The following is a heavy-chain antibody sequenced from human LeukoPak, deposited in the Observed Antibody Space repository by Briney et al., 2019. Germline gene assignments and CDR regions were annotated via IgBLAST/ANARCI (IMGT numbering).Heavy chain of an antibody. J-gene: IGHJ6*02. CDR3: AKDKLGWSGDYVGVGVMDV. V-gene: IGHV3-9*01. CDR2: ISWNSGSI. D-gene: IGHD4-17*01. CDR1: GFTFDDYA. Sequence: GRSLRLACAASGFTFDDYAMHWVRQAPGKGLEWVSGISWNSGSIGYADSVKGRFTISRDNAKNSLYLQMNSLRAEDTALYYCAKDKLGWSGDYVGVGVMDVWGQGTTVTVSS.